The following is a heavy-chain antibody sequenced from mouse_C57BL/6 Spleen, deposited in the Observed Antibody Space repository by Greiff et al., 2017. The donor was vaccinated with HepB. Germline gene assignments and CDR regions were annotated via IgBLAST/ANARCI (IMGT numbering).Heavy chain of an antibody. Sequence: EVMLVESGGGLVQPGGSLSLSCAASGFTFTDYYMSWVRQPPGKALEWLGFIRNKANGYTTEYSASVKGRFTISRDNSQSILYLQMNALRAEDSATYYCARYPSPYDGSGLYYAMDDWGQGTSDT. V-gene: IGHV7-3*01. CDR2: IRNKANGYTT. D-gene: IGHD2-12*01. CDR1: GFTFTDYY. CDR3: ARYPSPYDGSGLYYAMDD. J-gene: IGHJ4*01.